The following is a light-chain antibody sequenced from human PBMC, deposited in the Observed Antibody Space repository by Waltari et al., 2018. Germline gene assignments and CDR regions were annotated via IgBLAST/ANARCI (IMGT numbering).Light chain of an antibody. V-gene: IGKV3-11*01. CDR2: DTS. CDR1: QSVTRY. J-gene: IGKJ4*01. Sequence: IVLTQSPGTLPLSPAERATLSCRASQSVTRYLAWYQQKPGLAPRLLIYDTSNRATGIPARFIGSGSGTDFSLTITSLESEDFAVYYCQQRANWPLTFGGGTKVAI. CDR3: QQRANWPLT.